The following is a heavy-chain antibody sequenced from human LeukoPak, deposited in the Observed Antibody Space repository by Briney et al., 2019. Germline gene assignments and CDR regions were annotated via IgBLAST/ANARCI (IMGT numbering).Heavy chain of an antibody. J-gene: IGHJ4*02. D-gene: IGHD3-3*01. CDR3: ARVERGSRKYYDFWSGYGPFDY. CDR1: GGSISSYY. Sequence: PSETLSLTCTVSGGSISSYYWSWIRQPPGKGLEWIGYIYYSGSTNYNPSLKSRVTISVDTSKNQFSLKLSSATAADTAVYYCARVERGSRKYYDFWSGYGPFDYWGQGTLVTVSS. CDR2: IYYSGST. V-gene: IGHV4-59*01.